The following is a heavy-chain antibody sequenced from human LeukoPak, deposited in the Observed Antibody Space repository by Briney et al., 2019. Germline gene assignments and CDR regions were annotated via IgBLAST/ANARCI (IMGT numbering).Heavy chain of an antibody. D-gene: IGHD6-19*01. CDR2: ISAYNGNT. CDR3: ARMGLVRGWPNWFDP. CDR1: GYTFTSYG. V-gene: IGHV1-18*01. J-gene: IGHJ5*02. Sequence: ASVKVSCKASGYTFTSYGISRVRQAPGQGLEWMGWISAYNGNTNYAQKLQGRVTMTTDTSTSTAYMELRSLRSDDTAVYYCARMGLVRGWPNWFDPWGQGTLVTLSS.